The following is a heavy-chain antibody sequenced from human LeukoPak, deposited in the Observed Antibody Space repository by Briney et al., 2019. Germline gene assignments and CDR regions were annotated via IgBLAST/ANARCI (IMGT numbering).Heavy chain of an antibody. CDR3: AISSSSSYYYYGMDV. D-gene: IGHD6-6*01. J-gene: IGHJ6*02. CDR2: IYSGGST. Sequence: GGSLRLSCAASGFTVSSNYMSWVRQAPGKGLEWVSVIYSGGSTYYAESVKGRFTISRDNSKHALYLKMNSLRAKDTAVYYCAISSSSSYYYYGMDVWGQGTTVTVSS. V-gene: IGHV3-66*01. CDR1: GFTVSSNY.